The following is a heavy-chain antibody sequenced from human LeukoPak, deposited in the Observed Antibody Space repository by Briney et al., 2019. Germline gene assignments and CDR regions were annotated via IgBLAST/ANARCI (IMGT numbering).Heavy chain of an antibody. V-gene: IGHV3-21*01. J-gene: IGHJ4*02. CDR3: ARGPGTYDSSGYYDY. CDR2: ISSSSSYI. Sequence: GGSLRLSCAASGFTFSSYSMNWARQAPGKGLEWVSSISSSSSYIYYADSVKGRFTISRDNAKNSLYLQMNSLRAEDTAVYYCARGPGTYDSSGYYDYWGQGTLVTVSS. D-gene: IGHD3-22*01. CDR1: GFTFSSYS.